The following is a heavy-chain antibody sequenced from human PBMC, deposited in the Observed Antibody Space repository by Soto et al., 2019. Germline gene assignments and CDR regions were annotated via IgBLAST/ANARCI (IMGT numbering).Heavy chain of an antibody. V-gene: IGHV4-59*01. CDR1: GGSISSYY. CDR3: ARALNNYPKLRYFDWPPGAFDI. CDR2: IYYSGST. D-gene: IGHD3-9*01. J-gene: IGHJ3*02. Sequence: SETLSLTCTVSGGSISSYYWSWIRQPPGKGLEWIGYIYYSGSTNYNPSLKSRVTISVDTSKNQFSLKLSSVTAADTAVYYCARALNNYPKLRYFDWPPGAFDIWGQGTMVTVSS.